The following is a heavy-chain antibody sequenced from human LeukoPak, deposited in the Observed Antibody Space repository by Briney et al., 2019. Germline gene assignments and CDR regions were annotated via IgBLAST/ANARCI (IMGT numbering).Heavy chain of an antibody. CDR3: AKHSGSYYGEVDY. CDR1: GFTFSSYA. CDR2: LIGSGDNT. J-gene: IGHJ4*02. Sequence: PGGSLRPSRAASGFTFSSYAMSWVRQAPGKGLEWVSGLIGSGDNTYYADSVKGRFTISRDNSKNTLYLQMNSLRAEDTAVYYCAKHSGSYYGEVDYWGQGTLVSVSS. D-gene: IGHD1-26*01. V-gene: IGHV3-23*01.